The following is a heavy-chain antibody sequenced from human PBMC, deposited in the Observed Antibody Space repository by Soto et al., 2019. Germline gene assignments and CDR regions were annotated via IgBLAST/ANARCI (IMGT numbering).Heavy chain of an antibody. V-gene: IGHV4-34*01. D-gene: IGHD1-26*01. CDR2: INHSGST. J-gene: IGHJ3*02. Sequence: SETLSLTCAVYGGSFSGYYWSWVRQPPGKGLEWIGEINHSGSTNYNPSLKSRVTISVDTSKNQFSLKLSSVTAADTAVYYCTRDSGSTYAFDIWGQGTMVTVSS. CDR3: TRDSGSTYAFDI. CDR1: GGSFSGYY.